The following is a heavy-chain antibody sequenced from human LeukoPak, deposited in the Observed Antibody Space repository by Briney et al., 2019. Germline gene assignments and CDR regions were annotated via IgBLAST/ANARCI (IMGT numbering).Heavy chain of an antibody. V-gene: IGHV7-4-1*02. CDR1: GYTFTGYY. CDR2: INTNTGNP. D-gene: IGHD2-8*01. J-gene: IGHJ4*02. CDR3: AREGQYCTNGVCYAPLGY. Sequence: GASVKVSCKASGYTFTGYYMHWVRQAPGQGLEWMGWINTNTGNPTYAQGFTGRFVFSLDTSVSTAYLQISSLKAEDTAVYYCAREGQYCTNGVCYAPLGYWGQGTLVTVSS.